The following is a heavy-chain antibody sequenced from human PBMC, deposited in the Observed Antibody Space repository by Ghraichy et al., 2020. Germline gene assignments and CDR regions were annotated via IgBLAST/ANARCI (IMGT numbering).Heavy chain of an antibody. Sequence: GESLNISCAASGFTFSSYSMNWVRQAPGKGLEWVSYISSSSSTIYYADSVKGRFTISRDNGKNSLYLQMNSLRAEDTAVYYCATLSTYYYDSSGPGAYDVFDIWGQGTTVTVSS. D-gene: IGHD3-22*01. J-gene: IGHJ3*02. CDR3: ATLSTYYYDSSGPGAYDVFDI. CDR1: GFTFSSYS. CDR2: ISSSSSTI. V-gene: IGHV3-48*01.